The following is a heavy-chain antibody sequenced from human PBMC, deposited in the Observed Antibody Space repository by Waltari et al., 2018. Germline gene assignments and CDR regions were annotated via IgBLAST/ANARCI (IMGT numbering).Heavy chain of an antibody. CDR3: ASETSSGWLVRYFDY. CDR1: GGSISSSNW. V-gene: IGHV4-4*02. D-gene: IGHD6-19*01. Sequence: QVQLQESGPGLVKPSGTLSLTCAVSGGSISSSNWCSWVRQPPGKGLEWIGEIYHSGRTNYNPSLKSRVTISVDKSKNQFSLKLSSVTAADTAVYYCASETSSGWLVRYFDYWGQGTLVTVSS. J-gene: IGHJ4*02. CDR2: IYHSGRT.